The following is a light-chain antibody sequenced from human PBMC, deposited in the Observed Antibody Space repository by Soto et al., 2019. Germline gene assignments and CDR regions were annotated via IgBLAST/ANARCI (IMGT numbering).Light chain of an antibody. CDR3: VQPIHWPWT. Sequence: VVMNQSSLSLPVSLGQPASFSCSSSQSLRHSHGNAYLNWYQQRPGQSPRRLIYKVSNRDSGVPDRFSGSGSGTDFTLKISRVEAEDVGVYYCVQPIHWPWTFGQGAKADIK. J-gene: IGKJ1*01. CDR1: QSLRHSHGNAY. V-gene: IGKV2-30*02. CDR2: KVS.